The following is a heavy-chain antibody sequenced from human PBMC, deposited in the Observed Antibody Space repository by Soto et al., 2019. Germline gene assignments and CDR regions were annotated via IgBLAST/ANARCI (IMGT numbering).Heavy chain of an antibody. D-gene: IGHD3-3*01. V-gene: IGHV3-23*01. CDR3: ARDLGDQYDFWSDYPAAVDF. J-gene: IGHJ4*02. Sequence: EVQLLESGGGLVQPGGSLRLYCAASGFTFSSYAMDWVRQSSGKGLEWVSYVSGSGRSTYYADSVKGRFTISRDNSKNMVFLQMSSPRAEDTAVYYCARDLGDQYDFWSDYPAAVDFWGQGTQVTVSS. CDR1: GFTFSSYA. CDR2: VSGSGRST.